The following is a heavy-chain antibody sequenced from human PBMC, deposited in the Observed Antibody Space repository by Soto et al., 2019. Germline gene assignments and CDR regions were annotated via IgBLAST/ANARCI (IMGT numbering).Heavy chain of an antibody. CDR3: ERDRGIPEPGTARYVAEYFQH. CDR2: INPNSGGT. CDR1: GYTFTGYY. D-gene: IGHD6-13*01. J-gene: IGHJ1*01. Sequence: ASVKVSCKASGYTFTGYYMHWVRQAPGQGLEWMGWINPNSGGTNYAQKFQGWVTMTRDTSISTAYMELSRLRSDDTAVYYCERDRGIPEPGTARYVAEYFQHCRHVTVVTASS. V-gene: IGHV1-2*04.